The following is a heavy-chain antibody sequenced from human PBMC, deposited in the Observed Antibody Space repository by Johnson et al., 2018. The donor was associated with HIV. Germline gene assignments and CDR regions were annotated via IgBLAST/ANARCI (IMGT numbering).Heavy chain of an antibody. CDR1: GFTFSNYA. Sequence: QVQLVESGGGVVQPGRSLRLSCAASGFTFSNYAMHWVRQAPGKGLEWVAVISYDGSVKYYADAVKGRFTISRDNSKNTLYLQMNSLRAEDTAVYYCAKAMGGWLLAHAFDIWGQGTMVTISS. CDR2: ISYDGSVK. V-gene: IGHV3-30*04. J-gene: IGHJ3*02. D-gene: IGHD3-22*01. CDR3: AKAMGGWLLAHAFDI.